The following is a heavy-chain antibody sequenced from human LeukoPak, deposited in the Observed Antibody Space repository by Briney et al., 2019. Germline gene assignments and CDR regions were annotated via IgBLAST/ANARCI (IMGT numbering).Heavy chain of an antibody. D-gene: IGHD6-13*01. CDR3: AKEPVYSSSWSVQYYYYYYGMDV. J-gene: IGHJ6*02. V-gene: IGHV3-30*18. CDR2: ISYDGSNK. Sequence: PGGSLRLSCAASGFTFSSYGMHWVRQAPGKGLEWVAVISYDGSNKYYADSVKGRFTISRDNSKNTLYLQMNSLRAEDTAVYYCAKEPVYSSSWSVQYYYYYYGMDVRGQGTTVTVSS. CDR1: GFTFSSYG.